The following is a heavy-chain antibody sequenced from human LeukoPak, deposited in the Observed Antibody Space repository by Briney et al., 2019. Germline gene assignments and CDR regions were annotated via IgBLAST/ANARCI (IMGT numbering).Heavy chain of an antibody. D-gene: IGHD3-10*02. Sequence: GGSLRLSCAASGFTFSSYSMNWVRQAPGKGPEWVSYISSSGSTIYYADSVKGRFTISRDNAKNSLYQQMNSLRAEDTAVYYCAELGITMIGGVWGKGTTVTISS. CDR2: ISSSGSTI. CDR3: AELGITMIGGV. V-gene: IGHV3-48*04. J-gene: IGHJ6*04. CDR1: GFTFSSYS.